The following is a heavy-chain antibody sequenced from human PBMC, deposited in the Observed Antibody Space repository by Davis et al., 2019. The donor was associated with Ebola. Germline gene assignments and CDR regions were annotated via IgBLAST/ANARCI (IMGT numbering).Heavy chain of an antibody. J-gene: IGHJ5*02. D-gene: IGHD6-13*01. CDR3: ARVRWWGGKAAAGREWFDP. Sequence: AASVKVSCKASGYTFTSYGISWVRQAPGQGLEWMGWISAYNGNTNYAQKLQGRVAMTTDTSTSTAYMELRSLRSDDTAVYYCARVRWWGGKAAAGREWFDPWGQGTLVTVSS. V-gene: IGHV1-18*01. CDR1: GYTFTSYG. CDR2: ISAYNGNT.